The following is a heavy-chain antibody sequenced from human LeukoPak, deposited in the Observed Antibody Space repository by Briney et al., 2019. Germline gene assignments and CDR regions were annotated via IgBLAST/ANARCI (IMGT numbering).Heavy chain of an antibody. Sequence: ASVKVSCKASGYIFTSYYMHWVRQAPGQGLEWMGIINPSGGSTSYAQKFQGRVTMTRDTSTSTVYMELSSLRSEDTAVYYCARSPTGGYYYDSSGYYYWHFQHWGQGTLVTVSS. J-gene: IGHJ1*01. D-gene: IGHD3-22*01. CDR2: INPSGGST. CDR1: GYIFTSYY. CDR3: ARSPTGGYYYDSSGYYYWHFQH. V-gene: IGHV1-46*01.